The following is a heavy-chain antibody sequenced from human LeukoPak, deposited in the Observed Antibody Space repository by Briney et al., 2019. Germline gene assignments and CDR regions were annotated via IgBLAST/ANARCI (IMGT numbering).Heavy chain of an antibody. CDR1: GFTFSSYW. V-gene: IGHV3-74*01. J-gene: IGHJ4*02. Sequence: GGSLRLSCAASGFTFSSYWMHWVRQVPGKGLVWVSRINSDGSSTSYADSVKGRFTISRDNAKNTLYVQMNSLRAEDTAVYFCAKDFISGSAHWGQGTLVTVSS. CDR3: AKDFISGSAH. CDR2: INSDGSST. D-gene: IGHD6-19*01.